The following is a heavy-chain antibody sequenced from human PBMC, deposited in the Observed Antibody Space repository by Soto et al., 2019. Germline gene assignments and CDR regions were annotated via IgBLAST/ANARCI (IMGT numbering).Heavy chain of an antibody. J-gene: IGHJ5*02. V-gene: IGHV3-23*01. CDR2: VTGSGSQI. CDR1: GFTISTYA. CDR3: AKDAVYRDGLWLMDS. Sequence: GGSLRLSCAASGFTISTYAMTWFRQAPGKGLECVSGVTGSGSQIYYADSVKGRFTISKDNSKNTLYLQMSSLREEDTALYYCAKDAVYRDGLWLMDSWGQGTLVTVSS. D-gene: IGHD2-21*01.